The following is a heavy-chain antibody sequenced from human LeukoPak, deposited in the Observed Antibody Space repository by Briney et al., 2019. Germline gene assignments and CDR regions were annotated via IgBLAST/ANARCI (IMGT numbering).Heavy chain of an antibody. CDR3: TRGNYVPDS. V-gene: IGHV3-7*03. J-gene: IGHJ5*02. CDR1: GYRFSPYW. D-gene: IGHD3-10*02. Sequence: AGGSLRLSWAASGYRFSPYWMSWVRQTPGKGLEWVASISDGGRAAYYGDSVRGRFTISRDDARNSLFLQMNGLRADDTAVYYCTRGNYVPDSWGQGTLVTVSS. CDR2: ISDGGRAA.